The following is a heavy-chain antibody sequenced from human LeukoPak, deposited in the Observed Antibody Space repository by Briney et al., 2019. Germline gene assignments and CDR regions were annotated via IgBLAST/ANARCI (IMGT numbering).Heavy chain of an antibody. CDR3: AKRSGSYGGDFDY. D-gene: IGHD1-26*01. CDR2: ISGSAANT. CDR1: GFIFSTYP. V-gene: IGHV3-23*01. J-gene: IGHJ4*02. Sequence: GGSLRLSCAASGFIFSTYPLSWVRQPPGKGLEWVAAISGSAANTHYANSVKGRFTISRDNSKNTLYLQMNSLRAEDTAVYYCAKRSGSYGGDFDYWGQGTLVTVSS.